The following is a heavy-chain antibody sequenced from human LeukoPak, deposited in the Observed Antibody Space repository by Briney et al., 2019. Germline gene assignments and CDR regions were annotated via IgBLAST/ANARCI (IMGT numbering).Heavy chain of an antibody. V-gene: IGHV1-3*01. CDR3: ARGGVILHYYYYGMDV. Sequence: ASVKVSCKASGYTFTGYYMHWVRQAPGQRLEWMGWINAGNGNTKYSQKFQGRVTITRDTSASTAYMELSSPRSEDTAVYYCARGGVILHYYYYGMDVWGQGTTVTVSS. D-gene: IGHD3-16*02. CDR2: INAGNGNT. CDR1: GYTFTGYY. J-gene: IGHJ6*02.